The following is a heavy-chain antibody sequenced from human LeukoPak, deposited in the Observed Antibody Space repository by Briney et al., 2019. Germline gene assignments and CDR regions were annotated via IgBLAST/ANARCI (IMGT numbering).Heavy chain of an antibody. CDR2: ISGSGGST. V-gene: IGHV3-23*01. J-gene: IGHJ4*02. D-gene: IGHD3-16*01. Sequence: KGLEWVSAISGSGGSTYYADSVKGRFTISRDNSKNTLYLQMNSLRAEDTAVYYCAKAFSPLALVVYFDYWGQGTLVTDSS. CDR3: AKAFSPLALVVYFDY.